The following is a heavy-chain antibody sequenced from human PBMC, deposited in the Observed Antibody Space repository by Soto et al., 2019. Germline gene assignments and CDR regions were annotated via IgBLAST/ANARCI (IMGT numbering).Heavy chain of an antibody. CDR1: GGTFISYA. Sequence: QVQLVQSGAEVKKPGSSVKVSCKASGGTFISYAISGVRQSPGQGLEWMGGIIPIFGTANYAQKFQGRVTITADKSTSTAYMELSRLRYEDTAVYYCARDSRKGTAEYYYYGMDVWGQGTTVTVSS. CDR3: ARDSRKGTAEYYYYGMDV. D-gene: IGHD2-2*01. CDR2: IIPIFGTA. J-gene: IGHJ6*02. V-gene: IGHV1-69*06.